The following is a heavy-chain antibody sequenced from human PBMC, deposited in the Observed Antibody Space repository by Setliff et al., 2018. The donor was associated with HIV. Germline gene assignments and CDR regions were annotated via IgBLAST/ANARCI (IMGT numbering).Heavy chain of an antibody. J-gene: IGHJ4*02. CDR3: ALAGRAVYY. V-gene: IGHV3-74*01. Sequence: LSCAASGFTFDDYAMHWVRQAPGKGLVWVSRINSDGSSTSYADSVKGRFTISRDNAKNTLYLQMNSLRAEDTAVYYCALAGRAVYYWGQGTLVTVSS. CDR1: GFTFDDYA. D-gene: IGHD6-19*01. CDR2: INSDGSST.